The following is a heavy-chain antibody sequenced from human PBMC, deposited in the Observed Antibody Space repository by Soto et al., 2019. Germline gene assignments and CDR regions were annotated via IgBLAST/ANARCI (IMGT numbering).Heavy chain of an antibody. V-gene: IGHV7-4-1*02. J-gene: IGHJ6*03. CDR2: INTNTGNP. CDR3: ARDRRDFWSGYYYYYYYMDV. D-gene: IGHD3-3*01. CDR1: GYTFTSYA. Sequence: ASVKVSCKASGYTFTSYAMNWVRQPPGQGLEWMGWINTNTGNPTYAQGFTGRFVFSLDTSVSTAYLQISSLKAEDTAVYYCARDRRDFWSGYYYYYYYMDVWGKGTTVTVSS.